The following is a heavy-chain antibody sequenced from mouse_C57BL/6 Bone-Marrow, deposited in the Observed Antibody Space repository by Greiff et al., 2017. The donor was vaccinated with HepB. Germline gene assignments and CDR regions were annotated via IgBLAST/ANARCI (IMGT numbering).Heavy chain of an antibody. J-gene: IGHJ4*01. CDR3: ARRARDGYYVNYAMDY. V-gene: IGHV8-12*01. CDR1: GFSLSTSGMG. Sequence: QVTLKESGPGILQSSQTLSLTCSFSGFSLSTSGMGVSWIRQPSGKGLEWLAHIYWDDDKRYNPSLKSRLTISKDTSRNQVFLKITSVDTADTATYYCARRARDGYYVNYAMDYWGQGTSVTVSS. CDR2: IYWDDDK. D-gene: IGHD2-3*01.